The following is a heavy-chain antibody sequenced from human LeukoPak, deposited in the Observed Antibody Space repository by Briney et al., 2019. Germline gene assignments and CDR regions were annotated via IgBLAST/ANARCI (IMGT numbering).Heavy chain of an antibody. CDR2: ISWNSGSI. D-gene: IGHD5-24*01. J-gene: IGHJ4*02. CDR1: GFTFDDYA. CDR3: AKDREMATARGYYFDY. Sequence: GGSLRLSCAASGFTFDDYAMHWVRQAPGKGLEWVSGISWNSGSIGYADSVKGRFTISRDNAKNSLYLQMNSLRAEDTALYYCAKDREMATARGYYFDYWGQGTLVTVSS. V-gene: IGHV3-9*01.